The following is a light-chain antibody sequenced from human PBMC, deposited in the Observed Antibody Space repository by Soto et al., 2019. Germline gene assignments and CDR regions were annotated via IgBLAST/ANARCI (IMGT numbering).Light chain of an antibody. Sequence: MKHSPGTLSVKQGERATLSCRASQSVSIHLAWYQQKPGQAPRLLIYDTSTRATGIPARFSGSGSGTEFTLTISSLQSEDFAVYYCQQYSNWPPITFGQGTKVDI. CDR3: QQYSNWPPIT. CDR2: DTS. J-gene: IGKJ1*01. V-gene: IGKV3-15*01. CDR1: QSVSIH.